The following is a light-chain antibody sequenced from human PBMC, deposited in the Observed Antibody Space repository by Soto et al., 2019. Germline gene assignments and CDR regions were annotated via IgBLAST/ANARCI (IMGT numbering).Light chain of an antibody. CDR2: GAS. V-gene: IGKV3-20*01. CDR1: QSVSSSY. CDR3: QQYNNWPPVT. J-gene: IGKJ5*01. Sequence: EIVLTQSPGTLSLSPVERATLSCRASQSVSSSYLAWYQQKPGQAPRLLIYGASSRATGIPDRFSGSGSGTDFTLTISSLQSEDFAVYYCQQYNNWPPVTFGQGTRLEIK.